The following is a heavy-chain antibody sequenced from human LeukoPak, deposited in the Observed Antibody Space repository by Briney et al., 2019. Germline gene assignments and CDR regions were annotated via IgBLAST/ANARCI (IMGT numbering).Heavy chain of an antibody. CDR3: AKSLLTTASGTGRAFDI. CDR1: RFSFSAYP. J-gene: IGHJ3*02. CDR2: ISASGDVT. V-gene: IGHV3-23*01. Sequence: GGSLRLSCAASRFSFSAYPMGWVRRAPGKELEWVSGISASGDVTFHADPVKGRFTISRDNSKNTLYLQMNSLRAEDTAEYYCAKSLLTTASGTGRAFDIWGQGTMVTVSS. D-gene: IGHD1-26*01.